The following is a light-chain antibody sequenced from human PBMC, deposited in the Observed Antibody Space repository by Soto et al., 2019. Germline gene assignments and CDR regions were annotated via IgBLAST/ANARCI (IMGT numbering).Light chain of an antibody. CDR1: QSLLQSGGHNY. Sequence: DIVLTQSPLSLPVTPGEPATISCRSSQSLLQSGGHNYLDWYLQKPGQSPQLLIYLGSNRAPGVPGRFRGSGSGTEITLKSSRVEAEDVWIYYCMQGRQNLSTFGPGTRV. CDR2: LGS. V-gene: IGKV2-28*01. CDR3: MQGRQNLST. J-gene: IGKJ1*01.